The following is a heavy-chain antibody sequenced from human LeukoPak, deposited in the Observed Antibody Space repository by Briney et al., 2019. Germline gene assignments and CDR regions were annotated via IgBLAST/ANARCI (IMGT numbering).Heavy chain of an antibody. CDR2: IYYSGST. CDR3: ASRLCSGGSCYEDY. CDR1: GGSISSSSYY. J-gene: IGHJ4*02. D-gene: IGHD2-15*01. V-gene: IGHV4-39*01. Sequence: SETLSLTCTVSGGSISSSSYYWCWIRQPPGKGLEWIGSIYYSGSTYYNPSLKSRVTISVDTSKNQFSLKLSSVTAADTAVYYCASRLCSGGSCYEDYWGQGTLVTVSS.